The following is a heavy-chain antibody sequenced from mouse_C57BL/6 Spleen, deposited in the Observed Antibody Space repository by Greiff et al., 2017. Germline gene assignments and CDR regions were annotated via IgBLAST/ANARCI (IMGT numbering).Heavy chain of an antibody. CDR1: GYTFTDYN. D-gene: IGHD1-1*01. J-gene: IGHJ3*01. CDR3: ARDYSFAY. Sequence: VQLQQSGPELVKPGASVKIPCKASGYTFTDYNMYWVKQSPGKSLEWIGDINPNNGGTIYNQKFKGKATLTVDKSSCTAYMELRSLTSEDTEVYCCARDYSFAYWGQGTLVTVSA. V-gene: IGHV1-18*01. CDR2: INPNNGGT.